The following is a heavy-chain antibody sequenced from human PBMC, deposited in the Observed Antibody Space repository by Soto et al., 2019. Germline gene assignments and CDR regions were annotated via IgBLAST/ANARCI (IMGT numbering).Heavy chain of an antibody. CDR2: IYYSGST. D-gene: IGHD2-21*02. CDR3: ARVVTAIQGFDY. J-gene: IGHJ4*02. CDR1: GGSISSGDYY. V-gene: IGHV4-30-4*01. Sequence: PSETLSLTCTVSGGSISSGDYYWSWVRQPPGKGLEWIGYIYYSGSTYYNPSLKSRVTISVDTSKNQFSLKLSSVTAADTAVYYCARVVTAIQGFDYWGQGALVTSPQ.